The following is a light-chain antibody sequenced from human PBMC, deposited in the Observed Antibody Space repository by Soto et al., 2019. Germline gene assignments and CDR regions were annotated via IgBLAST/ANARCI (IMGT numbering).Light chain of an antibody. V-gene: IGLV1-51*01. CDR1: SSNIGGNS. Sequence: QSVLTQPPSVSAAPGQKVTISCSGSSSNIGGNSVSWYQQLPGTAPKLLIYDDNKRPSGIPDRFSGSKSGTSATLGITGFQTGDEADYYCAAWDDSLNGHVVFGGGTK. CDR3: AAWDDSLNGHVV. J-gene: IGLJ2*01. CDR2: DDN.